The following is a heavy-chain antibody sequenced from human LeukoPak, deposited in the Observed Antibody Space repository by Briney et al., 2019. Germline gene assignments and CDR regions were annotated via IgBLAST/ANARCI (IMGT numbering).Heavy chain of an antibody. CDR3: ARGKRGYSSSWYDY. J-gene: IGHJ4*02. D-gene: IGHD6-13*01. V-gene: IGHV4-30-2*01. CDR1: SGSISSGSYS. Sequence: SQTLSLTCTVSSGSISSGSYSWSWIRQPPGRGLEWIGEINHSGSTNYNPSLKSRVTISVDTSKNQFSLKLSSVTAADTAVYYCARGKRGYSSSWYDYWGQGTLVTVSS. CDR2: INHSGST.